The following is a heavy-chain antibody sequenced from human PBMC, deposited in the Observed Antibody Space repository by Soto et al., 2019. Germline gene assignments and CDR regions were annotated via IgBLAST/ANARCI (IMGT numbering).Heavy chain of an antibody. Sequence: QITLKESGPTQVKPTQTLTLTCSFSGFSLNTDGEGVGWVRQPPGEALEWLALIYWDDDERYSPSLKTRLTITKDPSKNQVVLIMTNMDHVDTATYYCAHSRNLITEDAQVGDFDYWGKGTLVTVSS. CDR1: GFSLNTDGEG. J-gene: IGHJ4*02. V-gene: IGHV2-5*02. CDR2: IYWDDDE. D-gene: IGHD3-10*01. CDR3: AHSRNLITEDAQVGDFDY.